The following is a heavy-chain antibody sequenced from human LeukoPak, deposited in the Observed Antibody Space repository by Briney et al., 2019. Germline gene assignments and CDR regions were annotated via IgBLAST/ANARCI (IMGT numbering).Heavy chain of an antibody. J-gene: IGHJ3*02. D-gene: IGHD2-2*01. Sequence: PGGSLRLSCAASGFTVSSNYMSWVRQAPGKGLEWVSVIYSGGSTYYADSVKGRFTISRDNSKNTLYLQMNSLRAEDTAVYYCALVDYFDAFDIWGQGTMVTVSS. CDR3: ALVDYFDAFDI. CDR1: GFTVSSNY. V-gene: IGHV3-66*01. CDR2: IYSGGST.